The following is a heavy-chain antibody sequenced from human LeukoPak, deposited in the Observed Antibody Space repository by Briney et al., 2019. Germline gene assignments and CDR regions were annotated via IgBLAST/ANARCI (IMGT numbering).Heavy chain of an antibody. CDR2: VNPSGGST. CDR3: ARDFNSVYYYDSSGHLNWFDP. J-gene: IGHJ5*02. Sequence: ASVKVSCKASGYTFTSYDMHWVRQAPGQGLEWMGIVNPSGGSTSYAQKFQGRVTMIRDMSTSTVYMELSSLRSEDTAVYYCARDFNSVYYYDSSGHLNWFDPWGQGTLVTVSS. D-gene: IGHD3-22*01. CDR1: GYTFTSYD. V-gene: IGHV1-46*01.